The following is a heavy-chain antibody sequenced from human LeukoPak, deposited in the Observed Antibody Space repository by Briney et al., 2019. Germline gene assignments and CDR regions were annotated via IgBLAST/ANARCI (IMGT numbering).Heavy chain of an antibody. CDR2: IRYDGSNK. V-gene: IGHV3-30*02. J-gene: IGHJ4*02. CDR1: GFTFSDYY. D-gene: IGHD5-12*01. CDR3: ARVEASGYDYGAFDY. Sequence: GGSLRLSCAASGFTFSDYYMTWIRQAPGKGLEWVAFIRYDGSNKYYADSVKGRFTISRDNAKNSLYLQMNSLRAEDTAVYYCARVEASGYDYGAFDYWGQGTLVTVSS.